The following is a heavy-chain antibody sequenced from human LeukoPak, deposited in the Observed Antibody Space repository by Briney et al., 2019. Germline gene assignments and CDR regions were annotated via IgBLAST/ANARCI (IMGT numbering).Heavy chain of an antibody. Sequence: SETLSLTCTVSGGSISSYYWSWIRQPPGKGLEWIGYIYYSGSTNYNPSLKSRVTMSVDTSKNQFSLKLNSVTAADTAVYFCARVTGSSWSYWYFDLWGRGTLVTVSS. D-gene: IGHD6-13*01. CDR3: ARVTGSSWSYWYFDL. J-gene: IGHJ2*01. V-gene: IGHV4-59*12. CDR1: GGSISSYY. CDR2: IYYSGST.